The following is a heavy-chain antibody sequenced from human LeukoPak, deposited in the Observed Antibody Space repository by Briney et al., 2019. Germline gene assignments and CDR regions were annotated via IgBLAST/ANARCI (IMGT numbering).Heavy chain of an antibody. J-gene: IGHJ4*02. V-gene: IGHV3-7*01. CDR1: QFTFNGSW. CDR2: MDPTGSQK. D-gene: IGHD1-1*01. Sequence: GGSLRLSCADSQFTFNGSWMNWVGQAPGKGLEAVANMDPTGSQKRYVDSVKGRFTISKDNPGASLYLDMHSLRAEDTAIYYCAIWTSGNYWGQGTLVTVSS. CDR3: AIWTSGNY.